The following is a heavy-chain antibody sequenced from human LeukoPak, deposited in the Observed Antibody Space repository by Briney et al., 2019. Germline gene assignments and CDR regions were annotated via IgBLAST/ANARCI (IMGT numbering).Heavy chain of an antibody. J-gene: IGHJ4*02. Sequence: SETLSLTCAVYGVSFSGYYWSWIRQPPGKGLEWIGEINHSGSTNYNPSLKSRVTISVDTSKNQFSLKLSSVTAADTAVYYCARASTVDTAMEVDYWGQGTLVTVSS. CDR2: INHSGST. CDR1: GVSFSGYY. V-gene: IGHV4-34*01. D-gene: IGHD5-18*01. CDR3: ARASTVDTAMEVDY.